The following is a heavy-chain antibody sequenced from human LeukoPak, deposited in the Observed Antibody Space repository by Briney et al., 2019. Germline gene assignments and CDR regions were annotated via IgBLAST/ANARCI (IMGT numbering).Heavy chain of an antibody. Sequence: ASVKVSCKASGYTFTGYYMHRVRQAPGQGLEWMGWINPNSGGTNYAQKFQGRVTMTRDTSISTAYMELSRLRSDDTAVYYCARDQKVSGSYSGYYYYGMDVWGQGTTVTVSS. CDR3: ARDQKVSGSYSGYYYYGMDV. D-gene: IGHD1-26*01. CDR2: INPNSGGT. J-gene: IGHJ6*02. V-gene: IGHV1-2*02. CDR1: GYTFTGYY.